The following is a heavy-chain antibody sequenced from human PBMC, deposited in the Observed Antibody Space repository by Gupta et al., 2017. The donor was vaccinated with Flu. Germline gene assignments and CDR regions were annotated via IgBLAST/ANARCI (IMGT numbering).Heavy chain of an antibody. Sequence: EVPLAESGGGLVQPGGSLRLSCAVPGFNARSNYMSWVRQAPGKGLEWVSVIYSGGSIYYSDSVKGRFTIYGDNSANTLYLQMNSLRVEDSGVYYCVKMRASGDSWGQGTLVTVSS. V-gene: IGHV3-66*02. CDR2: IYSGGSI. CDR3: VKMRASGDS. CDR1: GFNARSNY. J-gene: IGHJ4*02.